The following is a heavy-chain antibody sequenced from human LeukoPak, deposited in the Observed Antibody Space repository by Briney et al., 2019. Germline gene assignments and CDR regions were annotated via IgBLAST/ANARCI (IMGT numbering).Heavy chain of an antibody. CDR1: GGSISSGNYY. CDR3: ARFTTTPGGYTYGRRVFDY. Sequence: PSQTLSLTCTVSGGSISSGNYYWSWIRQPAGKGLEWIGRMYFSGSGNYNPSLKSRVTISTDPSKNQFSLSLSSVTAADTAVYYCARFTTTPGGYTYGRRVFDYWGQGTLVIVSS. CDR2: MYFSGSG. J-gene: IGHJ4*02. V-gene: IGHV4-61*02. D-gene: IGHD5-18*01.